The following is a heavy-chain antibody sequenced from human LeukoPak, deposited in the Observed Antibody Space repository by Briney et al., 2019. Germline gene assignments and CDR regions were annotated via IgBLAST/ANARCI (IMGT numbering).Heavy chain of an antibody. CDR1: GFTFNSYW. Sequence: GGSLRLSCAASGFTFNSYWMNWVRQAPGKGLEWVANIKRDGSEKYYVDSVKGRFTISRDNAKNSLDLQMNSLRAEDTAVYYCALTRGSSGWYGGTFDYWGQGTLVTVSS. J-gene: IGHJ4*02. CDR3: ALTRGSSGWYGGTFDY. D-gene: IGHD6-19*01. CDR2: IKRDGSEK. V-gene: IGHV3-7*03.